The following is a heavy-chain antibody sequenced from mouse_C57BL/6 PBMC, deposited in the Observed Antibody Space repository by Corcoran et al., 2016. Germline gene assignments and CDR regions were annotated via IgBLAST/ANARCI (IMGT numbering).Heavy chain of an antibody. J-gene: IGHJ3*01. V-gene: IGHV9-3*01. D-gene: IGHD2-4*01. CDR2: INTYSGVP. CDR1: GYTFTTYG. CDR3: ARCPYDYVLAWFAY. Sequence: QIQLVQSGPELKKPGETVKISCKASGYTFTTYGMSWVKQAPGKGLKWMGWINTYSGVPTYADDFKGRFAFSLETSASTAYLQINNLKNEDTATYFCARCPYDYVLAWFAYCGQGTLVTVSA.